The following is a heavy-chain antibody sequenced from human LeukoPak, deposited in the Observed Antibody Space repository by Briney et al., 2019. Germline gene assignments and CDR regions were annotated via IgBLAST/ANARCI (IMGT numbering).Heavy chain of an antibody. CDR3: ASGVLGAAYFDY. CDR1: GGSVSSGGYY. D-gene: IGHD1-26*01. J-gene: IGHJ4*02. V-gene: IGHV4-31*03. CDR2: IYYSGST. Sequence: SQTLSLTCTVSGGSVSSGGYYWSWIRQHPGKGLEWIGYIYYSGSTYYNPSLKSRVTISVDTSKNQFSLKLSSVTAADTAVCYCASGVLGAAYFDYWGQGTLVTVSS.